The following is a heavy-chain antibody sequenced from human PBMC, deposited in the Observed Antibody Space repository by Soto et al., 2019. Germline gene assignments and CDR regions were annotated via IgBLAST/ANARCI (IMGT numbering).Heavy chain of an antibody. CDR2: IYYSGAT. V-gene: IGHV4-61*08. Sequence: PSETLSLTCTVSGAALSSRASFYTRVRQPPGKGLEWLGHIYYSGATNDNPSLKRRVTISLNKSKSQFSRRLIAVTAVDTAANHCRREQSDVNYFDPWGQGTLVTVSS. CDR1: GAALSSRASF. CDR3: RREQSDVNYFDP. J-gene: IGHJ5*02. D-gene: IGHD6-19*01.